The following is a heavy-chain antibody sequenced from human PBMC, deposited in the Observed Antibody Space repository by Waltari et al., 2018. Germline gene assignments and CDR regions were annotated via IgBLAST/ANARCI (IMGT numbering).Heavy chain of an antibody. CDR3: ARVRAAPFSYYGMDV. CDR2: ISYDGSNK. CDR1: GFTFSSYA. V-gene: IGHV3-30-3*01. D-gene: IGHD6-6*01. Sequence: QVQLVESGGGVVQPGRSLRLSCAASGFTFSSYAMHWVRQAPGKGLEWVAVISYDGSNKYYADSVKGRFTISRDNSKNTLYLQMNSLRAEDTAVYYCARVRAAPFSYYGMDVWGQGTTVTVSS. J-gene: IGHJ6*02.